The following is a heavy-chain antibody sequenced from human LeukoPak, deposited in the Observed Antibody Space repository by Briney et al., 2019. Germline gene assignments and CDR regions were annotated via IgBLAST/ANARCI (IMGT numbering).Heavy chain of an antibody. Sequence: GRSLRLSCAASGFTFSSYAMHWVRQAPGKGLEWVAVISYDGSNKYYADSGKGRFTISRDNSKNTLYLQMNSLRAEDTAVYYCARAKGIAAAVLDYWGQGTLVTVSS. D-gene: IGHD6-13*01. J-gene: IGHJ4*02. V-gene: IGHV3-30-3*01. CDR3: ARAKGIAAAVLDY. CDR1: GFTFSSYA. CDR2: ISYDGSNK.